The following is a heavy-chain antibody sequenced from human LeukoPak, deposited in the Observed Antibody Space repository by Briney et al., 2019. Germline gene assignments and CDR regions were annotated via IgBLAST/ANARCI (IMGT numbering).Heavy chain of an antibody. D-gene: IGHD5-12*01. CDR3: ARVDIVATPRGYFDY. CDR2: INPNSGGT. V-gene: IGHV1-2*02. Sequence: GASVKVSCKASGYTFTGYYMHWVRQAPGQGLEWMGWINPNSGGTNYAQKFQGRVTMTRDTSISTACMELSRLRSDDTAVYYCARVDIVATPRGYFDYWGQGTLVTVSS. J-gene: IGHJ4*02. CDR1: GYTFTGYY.